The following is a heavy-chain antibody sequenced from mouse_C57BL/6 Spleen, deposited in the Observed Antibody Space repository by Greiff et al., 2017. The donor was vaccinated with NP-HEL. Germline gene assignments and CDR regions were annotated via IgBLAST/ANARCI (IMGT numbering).Heavy chain of an antibody. CDR3: ESQRGITTVVATGYFDV. CDR1: GFTFSSYG. D-gene: IGHD1-1*01. J-gene: IGHJ1*03. V-gene: IGHV5-6*01. Sequence: VQLQQSGGDLVKPGGSLKLSCAASGFTFSSYGMSWVRQTPDKRLEWVATISSGGSYTYYPDSVKGRFTISRDNAKNTLYLQMSRLKSEDTDKYDCESQRGITTVVATGYFDVWGTGTTVTVSS. CDR2: ISSGGSYT.